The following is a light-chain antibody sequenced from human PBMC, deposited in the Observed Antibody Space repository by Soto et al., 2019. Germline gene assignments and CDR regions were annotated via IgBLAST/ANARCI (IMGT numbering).Light chain of an antibody. CDR2: LGS. CDR1: QSLLHSNGYNY. Sequence: DIVMTQSPLSLPVTPGEPASISCRSSQSLLHSNGYNYLDWYLQKPGQSPQLLIYLGSDRASGVPDMFIGSGSGTDFTLKISGVEAEDVGVYYCMLALQPPWPFGQGNKLEVK. V-gene: IGKV2-28*01. CDR3: MLALQPPWP. J-gene: IGKJ1*01.